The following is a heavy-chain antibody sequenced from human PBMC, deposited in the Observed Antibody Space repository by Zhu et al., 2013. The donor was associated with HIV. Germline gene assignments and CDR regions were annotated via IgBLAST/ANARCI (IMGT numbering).Heavy chain of an antibody. J-gene: IGHJ5*01. D-gene: IGHD2-2*01. CDR2: INPYDGTT. V-gene: IGHV1-18*01. CDR1: NYTFSTYG. Sequence: QVQLVQSGAEVKKPGASVKVSCKTSNYTFSTYGINWVRQAPGQGLEWMGWINPYDGTTTYAQKFQGRVTMTRDTSITTSYMDLNRLIXDDTGVYFXARERIGCSGSRCYFDSWGQGTLVT. CDR3: ARERIGCSGSRCYFDS.